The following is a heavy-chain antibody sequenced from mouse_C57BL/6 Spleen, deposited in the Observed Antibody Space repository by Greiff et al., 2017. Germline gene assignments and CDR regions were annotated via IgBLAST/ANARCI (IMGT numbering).Heavy chain of an antibody. CDR1: GYTFTSYG. Sequence: QVQLKESGAELARPGASVKLSCKASGYTFTSYGISWVKQRTGQGLEWIGEIYPRSGNTYYNEKFKGKATLTADKASITAYMELRSLTSEDSAVYFCAFITTVVDQAWFAYWGQGTLVTVSA. CDR2: IYPRSGNT. V-gene: IGHV1-81*01. J-gene: IGHJ3*01. D-gene: IGHD1-1*01. CDR3: AFITTVVDQAWFAY.